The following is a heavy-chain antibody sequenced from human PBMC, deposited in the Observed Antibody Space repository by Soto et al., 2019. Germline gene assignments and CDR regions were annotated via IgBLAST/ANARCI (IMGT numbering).Heavy chain of an antibody. D-gene: IGHD2-2*01. CDR1: GFSLSTTAEG. J-gene: IGHJ4*02. CDR3: AHGSCSSADCYPNPYLDY. V-gene: IGHV2-5*02. Sequence: QITLKESGPTLVKPTQTLTLTCTFSGFSLSTTAEGVCWIRQPPGKALEWLALIYWDDDERYSPSLKSRLTITKDTSKHQVVLTMTNVDPVDTATYYCAHGSCSSADCYPNPYLDYWGQGILVTVSS. CDR2: IYWDDDE.